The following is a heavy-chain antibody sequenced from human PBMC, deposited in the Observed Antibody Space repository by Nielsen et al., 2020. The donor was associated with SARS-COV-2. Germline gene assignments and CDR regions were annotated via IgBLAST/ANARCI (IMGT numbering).Heavy chain of an antibody. J-gene: IGHJ3*02. CDR2: ISGPGSIV. V-gene: IGHV3-11*01. D-gene: IGHD3-3*01. Sequence: GGSLRLSCTVSGFTFSDYYMSWIRQAPGKGLEWVAYISGPGSIVNYADSVKGRFTLSRDNAKNSLYLQLSSLRAEDTAVYYCAREKNPLEWLLREGGAFDIWGQGTMVTVSS. CDR3: AREKNPLEWLLREGGAFDI. CDR1: GFTFSDYY.